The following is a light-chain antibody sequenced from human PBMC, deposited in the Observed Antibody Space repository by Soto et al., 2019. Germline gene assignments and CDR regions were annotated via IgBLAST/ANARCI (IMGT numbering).Light chain of an antibody. J-gene: IGLJ1*01. CDR1: SDGVGGYKY. CDR2: EVN. CDR3: SSYSSNNILSYV. Sequence: QSVLTQPASVSGAPGQSIRIAWTGASDGVGGYKYVSWYQQRPGTAPKLIMFEVNNRPSGVSDRFSGSRSANTASLTISGLQAQDEADYYCSSYSSNNILSYVFGTGTKVTVL. V-gene: IGLV2-14*03.